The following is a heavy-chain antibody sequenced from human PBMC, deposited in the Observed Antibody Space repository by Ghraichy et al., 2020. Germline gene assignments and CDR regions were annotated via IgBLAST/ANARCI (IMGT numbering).Heavy chain of an antibody. V-gene: IGHV3-30-3*01. CDR3: ARAPSSVRWNYYYYMDV. D-gene: IGHD2-15*01. J-gene: IGHJ6*03. Sequence: GGSLRLSCAASGFTFSSYAMHWVRQAPGKGLEWVAVISYDGSNKYYADSVKGRFTISRDNSKNTLYLQMNSLRAEDTAVYYCARAPSSVRWNYYYYMDVWGKGTTVTVSS. CDR2: ISYDGSNK. CDR1: GFTFSSYA.